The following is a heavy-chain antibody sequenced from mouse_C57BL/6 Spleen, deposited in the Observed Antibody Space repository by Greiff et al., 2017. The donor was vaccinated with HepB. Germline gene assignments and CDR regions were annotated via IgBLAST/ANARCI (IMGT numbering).Heavy chain of an antibody. V-gene: IGHV1-80*01. CDR2: IYPGDGDT. CDR3: ARDYDYDFWYFDV. CDR1: GYSFSSYW. D-gene: IGHD2-4*01. Sequence: QVQLKQSGAELVKPGASVKISCKASGYSFSSYWMNWVKQRPGKGLEWIGQIYPGDGDTNYNGKFKGKATLTADKSSSTAYMQLSSLTSEDSAVYFCARDYDYDFWYFDVWGTGTTVTVSS. J-gene: IGHJ1*03.